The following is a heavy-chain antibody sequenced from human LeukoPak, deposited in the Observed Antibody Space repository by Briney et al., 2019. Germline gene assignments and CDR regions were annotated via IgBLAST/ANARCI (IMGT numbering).Heavy chain of an antibody. CDR2: ISYGGSNE. V-gene: IGHV3-30*18. CDR3: AEGHYDSSGYYFDY. Sequence: GRSLRLSCAASGFTFSNYGMHWVRQAPGKGLEWVAVISYGGSNEYYADSVKGRFTISRDNSKNTLYLQMNSPRAEDTAVYYCAEGHYDSSGYYFDYWGQGTLVTVSS. J-gene: IGHJ4*02. CDR1: GFTFSNYG. D-gene: IGHD3-22*01.